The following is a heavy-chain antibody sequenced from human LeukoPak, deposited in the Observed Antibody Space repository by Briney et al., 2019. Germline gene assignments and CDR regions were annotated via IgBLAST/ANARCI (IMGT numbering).Heavy chain of an antibody. Sequence: ASVKVSCKASGYTFTGYYMHWVRQAPGQGLEWMGWINPNSGGTNYAQKFQGRVTMTRDTSTSTVYMELSSLRSEDTAVYYCARAHLGTTPRGEGGLWDYWGQGALVTVSS. CDR3: ARAHLGTTPRGEGGLWDY. D-gene: IGHD3-10*01. J-gene: IGHJ4*02. CDR1: GYTFTGYY. V-gene: IGHV1-2*02. CDR2: INPNSGGT.